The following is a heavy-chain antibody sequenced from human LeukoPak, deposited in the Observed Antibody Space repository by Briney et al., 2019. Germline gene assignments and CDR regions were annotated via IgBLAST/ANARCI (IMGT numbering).Heavy chain of an antibody. J-gene: IGHJ4*02. D-gene: IGHD3-16*02. CDR1: GFTFDDYA. CDR3: AKDYYDYVWGSYRSHFDY. Sequence: PGGSLRLSCAASGFTFDDYAMHWVRQAPGKGLEWVSGISWNSGSIGYADSVKGRFTISRDNAKNSLYLQMNSLRAEDTALYYCAKDYYDYVWGSYRSHFDYWGQGTLVTVSS. V-gene: IGHV3-9*01. CDR2: ISWNSGSI.